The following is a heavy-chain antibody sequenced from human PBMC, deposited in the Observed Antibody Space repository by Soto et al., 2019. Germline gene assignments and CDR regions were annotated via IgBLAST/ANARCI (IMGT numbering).Heavy chain of an antibody. CDR1: GFTFKNAW. Sequence: ESGGGLVEPGETLRLSCAASGFTFKNAWMSWVRQAPGKGLEWVGRIKSWSDGGTTDYGAPVKGRFSISRDDAKNTLSLQMNSLRTEDTAVYYCTTGTTVAKYYFDFWGQGTLVTVSS. J-gene: IGHJ4*02. CDR3: TTGTTVAKYYFDF. D-gene: IGHD1-1*01. V-gene: IGHV3-15*01. CDR2: IKSWSDGGTT.